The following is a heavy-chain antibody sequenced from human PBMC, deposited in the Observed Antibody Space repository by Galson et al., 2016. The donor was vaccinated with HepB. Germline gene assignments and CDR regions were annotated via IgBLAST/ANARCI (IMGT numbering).Heavy chain of an antibody. J-gene: IGHJ3*01. CDR1: GFTFRDYY. CDR3: AYSASSLHAFDV. V-gene: IGHV3-11*01. Sequence: SLRLSCAASGFTFRDYYMTWIRQAPGKGLGWISYISSRGTSIYYADSVKGRFTISRDNAKASLFLQMNSLRADDTALYYCAYSASSLHAFDVWGQGTLVTVSS. CDR2: ISSRGTSI. D-gene: IGHD1-26*01.